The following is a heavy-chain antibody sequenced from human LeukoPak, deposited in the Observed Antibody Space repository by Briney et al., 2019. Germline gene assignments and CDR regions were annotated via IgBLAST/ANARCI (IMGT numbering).Heavy chain of an antibody. Sequence: ASVKVSCKASGGTFSSYAISWVRQAPGQGLEWMGGIIPIFGTANYAQKFQGRVTITADESTSTAYRELSSLRSEDTAVYYCASDHADCSGGSCDYYYYGMDVWGQGTTVTVSS. CDR3: ASDHADCSGGSCDYYYYGMDV. J-gene: IGHJ6*02. V-gene: IGHV1-69*13. D-gene: IGHD2-15*01. CDR1: GGTFSSYA. CDR2: IIPIFGTA.